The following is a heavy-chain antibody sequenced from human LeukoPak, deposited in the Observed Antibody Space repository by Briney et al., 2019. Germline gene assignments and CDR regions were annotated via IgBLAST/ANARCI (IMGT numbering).Heavy chain of an antibody. V-gene: IGHV4-61*02. CDR2: IYISGST. Sequence: SETLSLTCTVSGGSISSSSYFWSWIRQPAGKGLEWIGRIYISGSTNYNPSLKSRVTMSVDTSKNQFSLNLSSVTAADTAVYYCARELGSSTSRPIDYWGQGTLVTVSS. D-gene: IGHD2-2*01. CDR1: GGSISSSSYF. CDR3: ARELGSSTSRPIDY. J-gene: IGHJ4*02.